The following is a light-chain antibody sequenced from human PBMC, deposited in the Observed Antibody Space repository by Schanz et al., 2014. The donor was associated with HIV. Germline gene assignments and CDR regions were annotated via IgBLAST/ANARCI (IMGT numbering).Light chain of an antibody. J-gene: IGLJ1*01. CDR1: SSDIGGSDY. Sequence: QSALTQPPSASGSLGQSVTISCSGTSSDIGGSDYVSWYQQHPGRAPKVLIYDVRDRPSGVSNRFSGSKSGNTASLTISGLQAEDEAEYFCSSYTTSKTHVFGSGTKLTVL. V-gene: IGLV2-14*03. CDR2: DVR. CDR3: SSYTTSKTHV.